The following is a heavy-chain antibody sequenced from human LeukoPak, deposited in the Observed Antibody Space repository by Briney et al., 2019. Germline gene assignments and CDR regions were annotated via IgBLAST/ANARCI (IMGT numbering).Heavy chain of an antibody. CDR3: AREYGDYEVFDY. V-gene: IGHV1-2*02. CDR1: GYTFTGYY. Sequence: ASVKVSRKASGYTFTGYYMHRVRQAPGQELEWMGWINPNSGGTNYAQKFQGRVTMTRDTSISTAYMELSRLRSDDTAVYYCAREYGDYEVFDYWGQGTLVTVSS. J-gene: IGHJ4*02. D-gene: IGHD4-17*01. CDR2: INPNSGGT.